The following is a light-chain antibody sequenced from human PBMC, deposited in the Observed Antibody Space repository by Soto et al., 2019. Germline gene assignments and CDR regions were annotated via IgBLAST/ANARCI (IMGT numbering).Light chain of an antibody. V-gene: IGLV2-8*01. J-gene: IGLJ1*01. CDR1: SSDVGGYNY. Sequence: QSALTQAPSASGSPGQSVAISCTGTSSDVGGYNYVSWYQQHPGKAPKLMIYEVNKRPSGVPDRFSGSKSGNTASLIVSGLQAEDEADYYCSSYAGSSNVFGTGTKVTVL. CDR3: SSYAGSSNV. CDR2: EVN.